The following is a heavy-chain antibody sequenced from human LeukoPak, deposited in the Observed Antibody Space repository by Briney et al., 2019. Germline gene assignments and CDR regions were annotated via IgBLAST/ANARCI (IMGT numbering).Heavy chain of an antibody. V-gene: IGHV3-48*03. D-gene: IGHD4-17*01. CDR1: GFTFSSYE. CDR3: AREKYGDHFDY. Sequence: QTGGSLRLSCAASGFTFSSYEMNWVRQAPGKGLEWVSYISSSGSTIYYADSVKGRFTISRDNAKNSLYLQMNSLRAEDTALYYCAREKYGDHFDYWGQGTLVTVSS. J-gene: IGHJ4*02. CDR2: ISSSGSTI.